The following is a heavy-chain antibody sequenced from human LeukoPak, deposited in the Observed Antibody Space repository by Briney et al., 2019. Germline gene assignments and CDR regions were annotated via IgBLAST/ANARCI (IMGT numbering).Heavy chain of an antibody. Sequence: GGSLRLSCAASGFTFSSYAMSRVRQAPGKGLEWVSAISGSGGSTYYADSVKGRFTISRDNSKNTLYLQMNSLRAEDTAVYYCAKMGYLRFLEWLSSMDVWGQGTTVTVSS. J-gene: IGHJ6*02. D-gene: IGHD3-3*01. V-gene: IGHV3-23*01. CDR1: GFTFSSYA. CDR2: ISGSGGST. CDR3: AKMGYLRFLEWLSSMDV.